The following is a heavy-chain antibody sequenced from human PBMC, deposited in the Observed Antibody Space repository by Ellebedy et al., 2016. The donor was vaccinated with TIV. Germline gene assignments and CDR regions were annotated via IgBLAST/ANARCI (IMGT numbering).Heavy chain of an antibody. Sequence: GESLKISXAASGFDFSDYYMSWIRQSPGKGLEWVSYISSSGYTIYYADSVKGRFTISRDDAKNSLYLQMNNLRVEDTAVYYCARMVSRYYEISGYYPDYWGQGSRVIVSS. CDR2: ISSSGYTI. J-gene: IGHJ4*02. CDR3: ARMVSRYYEISGYYPDY. D-gene: IGHD3-22*01. CDR1: GFDFSDYY. V-gene: IGHV3-11*01.